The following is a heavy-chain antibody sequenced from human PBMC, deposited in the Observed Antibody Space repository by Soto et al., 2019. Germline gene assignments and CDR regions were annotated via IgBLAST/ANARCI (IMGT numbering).Heavy chain of an antibody. CDR3: ARVRVRAVWLDS. J-gene: IGHJ5*01. CDR1: GYSFRSYP. CDR2: VHPVTGST. D-gene: IGHD1-1*01. Sequence: ASVKVSCKASGYSFRSYPTTWVRPAPGQGLEWMGWVHPVTGSTGYAQRFQGRVSITSDTSRNTTYLEQSDLRVEDTAVYCCARVRVRAVWLDSWGQGTRVAVS. V-gene: IGHV1-8*02.